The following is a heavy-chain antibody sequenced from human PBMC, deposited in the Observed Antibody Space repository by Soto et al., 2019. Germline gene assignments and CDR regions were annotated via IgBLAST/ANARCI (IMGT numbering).Heavy chain of an antibody. V-gene: IGHV3-23*01. CDR2: IGVSGST. J-gene: IGHJ4*02. Sequence: PGGSLRLSCAASGFTFSSYAMSWVRQAPGKGLEWVSSIGVSGSTYYVDSVKGRVTISRDNSKNTLYLQMNSLRAEGTAVYYCAKNYYFDRWGQGTLVTVSS. CDR1: GFTFSSYA. CDR3: AKNYYFDR.